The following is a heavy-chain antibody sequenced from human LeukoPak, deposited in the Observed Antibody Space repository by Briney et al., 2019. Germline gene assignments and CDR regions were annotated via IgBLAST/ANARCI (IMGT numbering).Heavy chain of an antibody. CDR2: IYHSGST. V-gene: IGHV4-38-2*02. J-gene: IGHJ4*02. CDR1: GYSISSGYY. D-gene: IGHD5-18*01. Sequence: SETLSLTCTVSGYSISSGYYWGWIRQPPGKGLEWIGSIYHSGSTYYNPSLKSRVTISVDTSKNQFSLKLSSVTAADTAVYYCARSEAMVTYYYFDYWGQGTLVTVSS. CDR3: ARSEAMVTYYYFDY.